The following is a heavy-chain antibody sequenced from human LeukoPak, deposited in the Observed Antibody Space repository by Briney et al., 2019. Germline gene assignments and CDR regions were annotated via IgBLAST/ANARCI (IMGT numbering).Heavy chain of an antibody. CDR1: GFTFSSYA. D-gene: IGHD6-13*01. V-gene: IGHV3-23*01. CDR3: AKWGYSNSWSAFDY. J-gene: IGHJ4*02. CDR2: ISGSGGST. Sequence: GGSLRLSCAASGFTFSSYAMSWVRQAPGKGLEWVSAISGSGGSTYYADSVKGRFTISRDNSKNTLYLQMNSLRAEDTAVCYCAKWGYSNSWSAFDYWGQGTPVTVSS.